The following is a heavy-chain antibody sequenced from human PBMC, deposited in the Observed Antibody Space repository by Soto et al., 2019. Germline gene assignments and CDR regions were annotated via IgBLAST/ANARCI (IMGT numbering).Heavy chain of an antibody. Sequence: GSLRLSCAASGFTFSSYAMSWVRQAPGKGLEWVSAISGSGGSTYYADSVKGRFTISRDNSKNTLYLQMNSLRAEDTAVYYCAKDPGGRTTFDYWGQGTLVTVSS. CDR1: GFTFSSYA. J-gene: IGHJ4*02. V-gene: IGHV3-23*01. D-gene: IGHD1-26*01. CDR2: ISGSGGST. CDR3: AKDPGGRTTFDY.